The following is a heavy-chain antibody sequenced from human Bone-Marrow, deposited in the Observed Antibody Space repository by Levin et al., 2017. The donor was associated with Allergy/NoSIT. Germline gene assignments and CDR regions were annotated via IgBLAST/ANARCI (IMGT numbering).Heavy chain of an antibody. D-gene: IGHD3-3*01. CDR1: GFTFDMYA. Sequence: GGSLRLSCVASGFTFDMYAMSWVRQAPGRGLEWVSGIFASGGHTYYADFAKGRFTISRDNSKNTLYLQMNNLRAEDTAIYYCADFVDYGDKWGQGTLVTVAS. J-gene: IGHJ4*02. CDR2: IFASGGHT. V-gene: IGHV3-23*01. CDR3: ADFVDYGDK.